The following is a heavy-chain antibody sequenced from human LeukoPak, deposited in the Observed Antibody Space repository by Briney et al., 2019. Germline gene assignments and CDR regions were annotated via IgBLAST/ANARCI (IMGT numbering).Heavy chain of an antibody. CDR3: AREVGATHINWFDP. J-gene: IGHJ5*02. D-gene: IGHD1-26*01. Sequence: ASVKVSCKASGYTFTSYAMHWVRQAPGQRLEWMGWINAGNGNTKYSQKFQGRVTITRDTSASTAYMELSSLRSEDTAVYYRAREVGATHINWFDPWGQGTLVTVSS. CDR1: GYTFTSYA. V-gene: IGHV1-3*01. CDR2: INAGNGNT.